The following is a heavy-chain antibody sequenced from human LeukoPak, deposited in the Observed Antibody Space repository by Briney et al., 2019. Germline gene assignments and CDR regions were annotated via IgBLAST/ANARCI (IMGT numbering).Heavy chain of an antibody. D-gene: IGHD3-10*01. CDR2: MNPNSGNT. CDR3: ARVNTYYYGSGSYSPAGY. V-gene: IGHV1-8*01. Sequence: ASVKVSCKASGYTFTSYDINWVRQATGQGLEWMGWMNPNSGNTGYAQKFQGRVTMTRNTSISTAYMELSSLRSEDTAVYYCARVNTYYYGSGSYSPAGYWGQGTLVTVSS. CDR1: GYTFTSYD. J-gene: IGHJ4*02.